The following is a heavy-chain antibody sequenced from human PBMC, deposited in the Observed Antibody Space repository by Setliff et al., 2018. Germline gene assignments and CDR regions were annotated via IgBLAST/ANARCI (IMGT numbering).Heavy chain of an antibody. Sequence: SETLSLTCTVSGGSISGGRYYWTWIRQPAGKGLEWIGHIYYSGCTNYNPSLKSRVTISVDTSKNQFSLKLSSVTYADTAVYYCARDPHVLRYCDWLSPPTAFDIWGQGTMVTVSS. CDR2: IYYSGCT. D-gene: IGHD3-9*01. J-gene: IGHJ3*02. CDR3: ARDPHVLRYCDWLSPPTAFDI. CDR1: GGSISGGRYY. V-gene: IGHV4-61*10.